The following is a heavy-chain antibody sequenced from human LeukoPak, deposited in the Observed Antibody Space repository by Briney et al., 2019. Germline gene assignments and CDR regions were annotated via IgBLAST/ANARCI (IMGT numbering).Heavy chain of an antibody. CDR1: TDSFSSHY. D-gene: IGHD4-17*01. CDR2: IPYIGST. Sequence: SETLSLTCAVSTDSFSSHYWTWIRQPPGKGLEWIGYIPYIGSTNYNPSLKSRVTISIDTSKNQFSLKLSSVTAADTAVYYCARDLVTVTKGFDIWGQGTMVSVSS. CDR3: ARDLVTVTKGFDI. V-gene: IGHV4-59*11. J-gene: IGHJ3*02.